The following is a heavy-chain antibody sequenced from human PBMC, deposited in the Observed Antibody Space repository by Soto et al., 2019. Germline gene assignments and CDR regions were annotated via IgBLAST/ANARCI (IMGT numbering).Heavy chain of an antibody. V-gene: IGHV2-5*02. CDR2: IYWDDDE. Sequence: QITLKESGPTLVKPTQTLTLTCTFSGFSLTTRGVGVGWIRQPPGKALEWLALIYWDDDEGYSPSLKSRLTITTNTTKNQVVLTMTTMDPEDTATYYCAHRPRGFGYYFDYWGQGTLVTVSS. CDR1: GFSLTTRGVG. J-gene: IGHJ4*02. CDR3: AHRPRGFGYYFDY. D-gene: IGHD3-3*01.